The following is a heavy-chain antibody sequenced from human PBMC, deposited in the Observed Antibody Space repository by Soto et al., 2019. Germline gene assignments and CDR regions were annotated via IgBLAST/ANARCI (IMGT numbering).Heavy chain of an antibody. CDR3: ARVRFEQQMSHFDY. CDR2: IYYSGST. CDR1: GGSISSSSYY. J-gene: IGHJ4*02. D-gene: IGHD6-13*01. V-gene: IGHV4-39*01. Sequence: SETLSLTCTVSGGSISSSSYYWGWIRQAPGKGLEWIGRIYYSGSTYYNPSLKSRITISVDTSKNQFSLKLSSVTAADTAVYYCARVRFEQQMSHFDYWGQGILVTVSS.